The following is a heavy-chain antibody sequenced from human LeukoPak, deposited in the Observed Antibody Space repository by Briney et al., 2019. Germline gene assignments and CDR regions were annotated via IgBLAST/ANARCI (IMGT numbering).Heavy chain of an antibody. D-gene: IGHD3-3*01. Sequence: ASVKVSCKASGHTFTSYGISWVRQAPGQGLEWMGWISAYNGNTNYAQKLQGRVTMTTDTSTSTAYMELRSLRSDDTAVYYCARDPRSSYYDFWSGYYYFDYWGQGTLVTVSS. V-gene: IGHV1-18*01. CDR2: ISAYNGNT. CDR1: GHTFTSYG. J-gene: IGHJ4*02. CDR3: ARDPRSSYYDFWSGYYYFDY.